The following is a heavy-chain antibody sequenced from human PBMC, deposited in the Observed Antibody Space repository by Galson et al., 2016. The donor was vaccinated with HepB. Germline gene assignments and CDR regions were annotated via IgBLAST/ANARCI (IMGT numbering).Heavy chain of an antibody. CDR3: VRSIAARAFAMDV. D-gene: IGHD6-6*01. Sequence: SLRLSCAASGFSFVDYHMSWIRQAPGKGLEWVSYIDRTSSQTNYADSVRGGFTNPRDNHRKSLFLQMNSLRAGDTAVYYCVRSIAARAFAMDVWGQGTPVIVSS. J-gene: IGHJ6*02. CDR2: IDRTSSQT. CDR1: GFSFVDYH. V-gene: IGHV3-11*06.